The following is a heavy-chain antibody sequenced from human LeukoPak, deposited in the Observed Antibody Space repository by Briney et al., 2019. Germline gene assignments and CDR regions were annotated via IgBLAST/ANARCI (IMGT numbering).Heavy chain of an antibody. Sequence: SETLSLTCTVSGGSINNYYWSWIRQPPGRGLEWFGYIYYNGNTNYNPSLKSRVTISVDTSKNQFSLKLSSVTAADTAVYYCARTAVTGPNWYFDLWGRGTLVTVSS. V-gene: IGHV4-59*08. CDR2: IYYNGNT. CDR1: GGSINNYY. J-gene: IGHJ2*01. CDR3: ARTAVTGPNWYFDL. D-gene: IGHD6-19*01.